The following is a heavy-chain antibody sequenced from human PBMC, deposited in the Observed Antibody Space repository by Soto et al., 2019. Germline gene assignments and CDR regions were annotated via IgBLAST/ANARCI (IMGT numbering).Heavy chain of an antibody. CDR2: INHSGST. V-gene: IGHV4-34*01. CDR3: AKGDCSGGSCHLFDY. CDR1: GGSLSGYY. D-gene: IGHD2-15*01. Sequence: TSXTLSLTCAVYGGSLSGYYWSWIRQPPVKGLEWIGEINHSGSTNYNPSLKSRVTISVDTSKNQFSLKLSSVTAADTAVYYCAKGDCSGGSCHLFDYWGQGTLVTAPQ. J-gene: IGHJ4*02.